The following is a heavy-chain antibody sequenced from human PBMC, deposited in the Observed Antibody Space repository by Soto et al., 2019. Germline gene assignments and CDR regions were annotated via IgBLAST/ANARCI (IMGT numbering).Heavy chain of an antibody. Sequence: ASVKVSCKDSGYTFATYGMRWVRQAPGQGLEWMGWISAYNGNTNSAQKLQGRVTMTTDTSTSTAYMELRSLRSDDTAVYYCARDSVYCSGDSCYPFDYWGQGTLVTVSS. CDR2: ISAYNGNT. CDR3: ARDSVYCSGDSCYPFDY. CDR1: GYTFATYG. D-gene: IGHD2-15*01. V-gene: IGHV1-18*01. J-gene: IGHJ4*02.